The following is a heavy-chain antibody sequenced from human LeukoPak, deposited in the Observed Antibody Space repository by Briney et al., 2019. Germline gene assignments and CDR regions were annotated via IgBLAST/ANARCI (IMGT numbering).Heavy chain of an antibody. D-gene: IGHD3-9*01. CDR3: VKGGLDWGSYFDL. CDR1: GFSFSTYT. V-gene: IGHV3-23*01. CDR2: ISGNS. J-gene: IGHJ2*01. Sequence: PGGSLRLSCAASGFSFSTYTMNWVRQAPGKGLQWVSAISGNSYYADSVKGRFTISRDNSKNTLYLQMNNLKAEDTAVYYCVKGGLDWGSYFDLWGRGTLVTVSS.